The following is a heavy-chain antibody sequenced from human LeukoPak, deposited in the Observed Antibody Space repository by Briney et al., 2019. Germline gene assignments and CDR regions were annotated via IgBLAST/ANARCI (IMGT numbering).Heavy chain of an antibody. CDR2: MTSSGHS. Sequence: KPGGSLRLSCAASGFTFSSYTMNWVRQAPGKGLEWVSSMTSSGHSYYADSVKGRFTISRDNAKNSLFLQMNSLRAEDTAVYYCARDLDFWSGYKDYWGQGTLVTVSS. CDR3: ARDLDFWSGYKDY. D-gene: IGHD3-3*01. CDR1: GFTFSSYT. V-gene: IGHV3-21*01. J-gene: IGHJ4*02.